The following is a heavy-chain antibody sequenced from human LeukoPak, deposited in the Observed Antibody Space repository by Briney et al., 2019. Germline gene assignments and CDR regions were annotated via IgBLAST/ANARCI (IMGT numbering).Heavy chain of an antibody. CDR2: ISGSGSVI. CDR3: SRDPRPCDY. Sequence: PGGSLRLSCEASGFTFSDYYMTWIRHAPGKGLETVAYISGSGSVIVYADSVKGRFTISRDNAQNSLYLRMNSLRDEDTAVYYCSRDPRPCDYWGQGTLVTVSS. J-gene: IGHJ4*02. CDR1: GFTFSDYY. V-gene: IGHV3-11*04.